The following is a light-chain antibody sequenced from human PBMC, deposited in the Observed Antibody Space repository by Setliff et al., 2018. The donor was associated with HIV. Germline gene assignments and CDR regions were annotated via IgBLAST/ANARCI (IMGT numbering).Light chain of an antibody. V-gene: IGLV2-23*02. CDR3: CSYAGSADGI. CDR1: SSDVGSYNL. Sequence: ALTQPASVSGSPGQSITISCTGTSSDVGSYNLVSWYQQHPGRAPKLMIYEVSKRPSGVSNRFSGSKSGNTASLTISGLQADDETDYYCCSYAGSADGIFGGGTKVTVL. J-gene: IGLJ2*01. CDR2: EVS.